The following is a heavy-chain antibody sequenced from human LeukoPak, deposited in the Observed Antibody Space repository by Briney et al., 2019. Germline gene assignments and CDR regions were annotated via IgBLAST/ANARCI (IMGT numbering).Heavy chain of an antibody. D-gene: IGHD6-13*01. V-gene: IGHV1-8*01. CDR2: MNPNSGNT. Sequence: ASVKVSRKASGYTFTSYDINWVRQATGQGLEWMGWMNPNSGNTGYAQKFQGRVTMTRNTSISTAYMELSSLRSENTAVYYCARFGIAAAVAYYYYGMDVWGQGTTVAVSS. CDR3: ARFGIAAAVAYYYYGMDV. CDR1: GYTFTSYD. J-gene: IGHJ6*02.